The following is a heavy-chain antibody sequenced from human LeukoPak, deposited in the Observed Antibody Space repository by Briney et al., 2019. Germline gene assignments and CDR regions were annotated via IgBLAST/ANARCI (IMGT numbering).Heavy chain of an antibody. CDR3: ARGEEATRDGYKDHYFEY. V-gene: IGHV4-61*02. J-gene: IGHJ4*02. Sequence: SQTLSLTCTVSGGSIRSGSHYWRWLRQSAGKGLEWIGRIYTSGHTTYNPSLKSRAIMSVDMSQNQFSLKLSSVTGADTAVYYCARGEEATRDGYKDHYFEYWGQGTLVRASS. CDR2: IYTSGHT. D-gene: IGHD5-24*01. CDR1: GGSIRSGSHY.